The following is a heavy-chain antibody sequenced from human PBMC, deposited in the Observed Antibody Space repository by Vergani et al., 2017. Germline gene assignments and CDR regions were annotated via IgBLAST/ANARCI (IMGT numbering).Heavy chain of an antibody. Sequence: QVQLVQSGAEVKKPGASVKVFCKASGYTFTGYYMHWVRQAPGQGLEWMGWINPNSGGTNYAQKFQGRVTMTRDTSISTAYMELSRLRSDDTAVYYCARVAIGYYYGSGSYYPYGLDVWGQGATVTVSS. D-gene: IGHD3-10*01. CDR1: GYTFTGYY. CDR3: ARVAIGYYYGSGSYYPYGLDV. V-gene: IGHV1-2*02. CDR2: INPNSGGT. J-gene: IGHJ6*02.